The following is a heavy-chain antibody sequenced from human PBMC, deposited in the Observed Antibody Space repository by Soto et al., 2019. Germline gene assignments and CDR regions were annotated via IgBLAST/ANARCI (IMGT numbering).Heavy chain of an antibody. Sequence: GGSLRLSCAASGFTFSKAWMSWVRQAPGKGLEWVGRIKSEAAGGTTDYAAPLKGRFTISKDYSKNTLYLQMNSLKIEDSAMYYCTADLPGGFSDYFDYWGQGVLVTVSS. CDR3: TADLPGGFSDYFDY. V-gene: IGHV3-15*07. CDR2: IKSEAAGGTT. CDR1: GFTFSKAW. J-gene: IGHJ4*02. D-gene: IGHD2-15*01.